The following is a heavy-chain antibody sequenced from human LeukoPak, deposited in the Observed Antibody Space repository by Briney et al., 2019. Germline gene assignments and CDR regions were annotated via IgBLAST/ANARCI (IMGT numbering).Heavy chain of an antibody. CDR3: ARDATRRGSYCGGDCYSTY. D-gene: IGHD2-21*02. CDR1: GFTFNTFW. V-gene: IGHV3-7*01. Sequence: GGSLRLSCAGSGFTFNTFWMNWVRQAPGKGLEWVANINPDGSEKYLVDSVKGRFSISRDNSKNTLYLQMNSLRAEDTAVYYCARDATRRGSYCGGDCYSTYWGQGTLVTVSS. CDR2: INPDGSEK. J-gene: IGHJ4*02.